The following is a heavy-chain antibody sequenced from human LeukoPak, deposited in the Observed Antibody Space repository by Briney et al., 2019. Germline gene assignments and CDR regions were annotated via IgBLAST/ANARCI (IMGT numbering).Heavy chain of an antibody. CDR2: ISSSSSYI. D-gene: IGHD6-13*01. V-gene: IGHV3-21*01. CDR1: GFTFSSYS. J-gene: IGHJ4*02. CDR3: ARPYSSSWYASDY. Sequence: PGGSLRLSCAASGFTFSSYSMNWVRQAPGKGLEWVSSISSSSSYIYYADSVKGRFTISRDNAKNSLYLQMNSLRAEDTAVYYCARPYSSSWYASDYWGQGTLVTVSS.